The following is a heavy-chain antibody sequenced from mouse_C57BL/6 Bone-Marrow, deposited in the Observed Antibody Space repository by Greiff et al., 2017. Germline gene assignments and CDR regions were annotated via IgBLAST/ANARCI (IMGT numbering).Heavy chain of an antibody. J-gene: IGHJ2*01. Sequence: EVHLVESGGGLVKPGGSLKLSCAASGFTFSSYTMSWVRQTPEKRLEWVATISGGGGNTYYPDSVKGRFTFSRDNAKNTLYLQMSSLRSEDTALXYCARHYGNYYFDYWGQGTTLTVSA. CDR1: GFTFSSYT. V-gene: IGHV5-9*01. CDR2: ISGGGGNT. CDR3: ARHYGNYYFDY. D-gene: IGHD1-1*01.